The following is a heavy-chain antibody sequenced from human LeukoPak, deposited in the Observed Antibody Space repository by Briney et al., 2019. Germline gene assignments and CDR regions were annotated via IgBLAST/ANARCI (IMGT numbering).Heavy chain of an antibody. J-gene: IGHJ1*01. D-gene: IGHD2-21*01. CDR1: GYSISSGYY. CDR3: ARGDIPDF. V-gene: IGHV4-38-2*01. Sequence: SEALSLTCGVSGYSISSGYYWGWIRQSPGKGLEWIGSIFHSGKTYYNLSLKSRVTISVDTSKNQFSLKLSSVTAADTAVYYCARGDIPDFWGQGTLVTVSS. CDR2: IFHSGKT.